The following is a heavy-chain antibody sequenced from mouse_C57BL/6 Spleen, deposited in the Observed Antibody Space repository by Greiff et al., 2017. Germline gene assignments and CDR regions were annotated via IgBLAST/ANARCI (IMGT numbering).Heavy chain of an antibody. J-gene: IGHJ1*03. D-gene: IGHD1-1*01. V-gene: IGHV1-63*01. Sequence: QVHVKQPGAELVRPGTSVKMSCKASGYTFTNYWIGWAKQRPGHGLEWIGDIYPGGGYTNYNEKFKGKATLTADKSSSTAYMQFSSLTSEDSAIYYGAREVVAHWYFDVWGTGTTVSVSS. CDR3: AREVVAHWYFDV. CDR2: IYPGGGYT. CDR1: GYTFTNYW.